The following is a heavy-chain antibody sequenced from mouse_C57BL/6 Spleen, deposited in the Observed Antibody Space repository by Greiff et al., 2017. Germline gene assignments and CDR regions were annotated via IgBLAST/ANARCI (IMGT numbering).Heavy chain of an antibody. CDR2: IWGEGST. Sequence: VHLVESGPGLVAPSQSLSITCTVSGFSLTSYGVSWVRQPPGQGLEWLGVIWGEGSTNYHSAPISRMSICKDNSKSQVFLKLNSLQTDDTAAYYCAKGYYGSGLDYWGQGTTLTVSS. CDR3: AKGYYGSGLDY. J-gene: IGHJ2*01. D-gene: IGHD1-1*01. V-gene: IGHV2-3*01. CDR1: GFSLTSYG.